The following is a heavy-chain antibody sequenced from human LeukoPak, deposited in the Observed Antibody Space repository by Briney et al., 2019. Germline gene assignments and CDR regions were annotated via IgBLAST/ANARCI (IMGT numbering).Heavy chain of an antibody. CDR2: IKHDGSED. CDR1: GFTFSSYW. Sequence: GSLRLSCAASGFTFSSYWMTWVRQTPGKGLEWVANIKHDGSEDYFVDSVKGRFTISRDNAENSLHLQMSSLRAEDTAVYYCARSANYGGHAFFDYWGQGILVIVSS. CDR3: ARSANYGGHAFFDY. V-gene: IGHV3-7*01. D-gene: IGHD4/OR15-4a*01. J-gene: IGHJ4*02.